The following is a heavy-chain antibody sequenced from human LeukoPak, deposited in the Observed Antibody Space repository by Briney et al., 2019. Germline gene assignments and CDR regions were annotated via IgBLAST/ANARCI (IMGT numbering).Heavy chain of an antibody. D-gene: IGHD5-12*01. Sequence: PGGTLRLSCAASGFTFSSYGMSWVRQAPGKGLEWVSAISGSGGSTYYADSVKGRFTISRDNSKNTLYLQMNSLRAEDTAVYYCAKDVLKKTWLPFNWFDPWGQGTLVTVSS. CDR1: GFTFSSYG. CDR3: AKDVLKKTWLPFNWFDP. CDR2: ISGSGGST. V-gene: IGHV3-23*01. J-gene: IGHJ5*02.